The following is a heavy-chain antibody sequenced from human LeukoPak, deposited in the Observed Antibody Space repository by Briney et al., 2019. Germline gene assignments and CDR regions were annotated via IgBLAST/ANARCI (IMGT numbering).Heavy chain of an antibody. V-gene: IGHV3-30-3*01. CDR3: ARGDDILTGYFDY. J-gene: IGHJ4*02. Sequence: GGFLRLSCAASGFTFSSYAMHWVRQAPGKGLEWVAVISYDGSNKYYADSVKGRFTISRDNSKNTLYLQMNSLRAEDTAVYYCARGDDILTGYFDYWGQGTLVTVSS. CDR2: ISYDGSNK. D-gene: IGHD3-9*01. CDR1: GFTFSSYA.